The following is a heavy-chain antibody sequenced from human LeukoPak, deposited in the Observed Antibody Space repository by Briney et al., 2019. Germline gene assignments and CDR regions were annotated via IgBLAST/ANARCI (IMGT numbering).Heavy chain of an antibody. CDR1: GFTFSSYA. CDR2: ISGSGGST. CDR3: AKGRHYYYDSSGYSNFDY. J-gene: IGHJ4*02. Sequence: PGGSLRLSCAASGFTFSSYAMSWVRQAPGKGVEWVSAISGSGGSTYYADPVKGRFTISRDNSKNTLYLQMNSLRAEDTAVYYCAKGRHYYYDSSGYSNFDYWGQGTLVTVSS. D-gene: IGHD3-22*01. V-gene: IGHV3-23*01.